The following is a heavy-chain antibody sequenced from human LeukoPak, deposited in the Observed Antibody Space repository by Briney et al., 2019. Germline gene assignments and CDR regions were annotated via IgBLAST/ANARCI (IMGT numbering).Heavy chain of an antibody. Sequence: PGGSLRLSCAASGFTFSSYAMSWVRQAPGKGLEWVSAISGSGGSTYYADSVKGRFTISRENSKNTLYLQMNSLRAEDTAVYYCAKVGYGAITMVRGVIDYWGQGTLVTVSS. V-gene: IGHV3-23*01. D-gene: IGHD3-10*01. CDR2: ISGSGGST. CDR3: AKVGYGAITMVRGVIDY. J-gene: IGHJ4*02. CDR1: GFTFSSYA.